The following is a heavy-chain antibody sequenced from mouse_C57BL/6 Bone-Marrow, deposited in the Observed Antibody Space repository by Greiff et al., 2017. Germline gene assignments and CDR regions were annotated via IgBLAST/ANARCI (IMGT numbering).Heavy chain of an antibody. CDR3: ESRGGLYGSTPLDY. Sequence: QVQLQQSGAELARPGASVKLSCKASGYTFTSYGISWVKQSTGQGLEWIGEIYPRSGNTYYNEKFKGKATLTADKSSSTAYMELRSLTSEDSAVYLCESRGGLYGSTPLDYWGQGTTLTVSS. V-gene: IGHV1-81*01. D-gene: IGHD1-1*01. CDR2: IYPRSGNT. J-gene: IGHJ2*01. CDR1: GYTFTSYG.